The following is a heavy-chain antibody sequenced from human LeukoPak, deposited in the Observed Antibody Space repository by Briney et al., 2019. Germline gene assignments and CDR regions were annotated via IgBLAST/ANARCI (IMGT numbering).Heavy chain of an antibody. CDR1: GFTFSDYW. V-gene: IGHV3-74*01. CDR2: INSDGTST. J-gene: IGHJ4*02. D-gene: IGHD2-15*01. CDR3: ARSVDKRFDY. Sequence: GGSLRLSCAAFGFTFSDYWMHWVRQAPGKGLVWVSRINSDGTSTTYADSVRGRFTISRDNAKNTVNLQMNSLRAEDTALYYCARSVDKRFDYRGQGTLVTASS.